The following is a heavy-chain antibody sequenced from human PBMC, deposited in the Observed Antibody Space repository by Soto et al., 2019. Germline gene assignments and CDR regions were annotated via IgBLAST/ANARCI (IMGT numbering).Heavy chain of an antibody. V-gene: IGHV3-30*18. CDR3: AKAPGARYSTCWYYYYGIGV. CDR1: GFTFSSYG. Sequence: PGGSLILSCAASGFTFSSYGMHWVRQAPGKGLEWVAVISYDGSNKYYADSVKGRFTISRDNSKNTLYLQMNSLRAEDTAVYYCAKAPGARYSTCWYYYYGIGVSGRRTTFPASS. D-gene: IGHD6-13*01. J-gene: IGHJ6*02. CDR2: ISYDGSNK.